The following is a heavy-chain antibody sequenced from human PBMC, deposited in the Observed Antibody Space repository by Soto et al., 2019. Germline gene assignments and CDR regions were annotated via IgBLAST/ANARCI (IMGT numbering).Heavy chain of an antibody. CDR2: IIPIAAIA. Sequence: QVQLVQSGAEVKKPGSSVKVSCKASGGTFSRYTINWVRQAPGQGLEWMGRIIPIAAIANYTQKVQGRVTITVXXXSXXAYMELSSLRSDDTAVYYCARGSTIVRGAPSWFDPWGQGPLVTVSS. D-gene: IGHD3-10*01. J-gene: IGHJ5*02. V-gene: IGHV1-69*02. CDR1: GGTFSRYT. CDR3: ARGSTIVRGAPSWFDP.